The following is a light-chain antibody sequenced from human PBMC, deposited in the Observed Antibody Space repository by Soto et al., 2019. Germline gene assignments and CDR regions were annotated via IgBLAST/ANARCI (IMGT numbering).Light chain of an antibody. CDR3: FSFTSTNTHV. Sequence: QSVLAQPASVSGSPGQSVTISCTGTSSDFGSYKFVSWYQHHPGTVPKVIIYETSKRPSGVSDRFSGSKSGNTASLTISGLQAEDEADYYCFSFTSTNTHVFGSGTKVTAL. V-gene: IGLV2-23*01. CDR2: ETS. J-gene: IGLJ1*01. CDR1: SSDFGSYKF.